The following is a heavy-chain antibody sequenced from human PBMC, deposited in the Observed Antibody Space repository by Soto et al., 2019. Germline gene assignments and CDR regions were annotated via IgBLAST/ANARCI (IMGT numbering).Heavy chain of an antibody. CDR1: GFTFSSYA. V-gene: IGHV3-23*01. CDR2: ISGSGGST. J-gene: IGHJ5*02. D-gene: IGHD3-10*01. Sequence: PGGSLRLSCAASGFTFSSYAMSWVRQAPGKGLEWVSAISGSGGSTYYADSGKGRFTISRDNSKNTLYLQINSLIAEYSSLFYCAKDFCFYYGSGWLDPWGQGTPVTVSP. CDR3: AKDFCFYYGSGWLDP.